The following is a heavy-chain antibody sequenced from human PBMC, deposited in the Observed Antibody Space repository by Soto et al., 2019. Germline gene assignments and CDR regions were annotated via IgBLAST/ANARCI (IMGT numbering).Heavy chain of an antibody. CDR2: IKQDGSEK. CDR1: GFTFSSYW. D-gene: IGHD2-15*01. CDR3: ARGPLRGYCSGGSCYSGRGLFYFQH. V-gene: IGHV3-7*04. J-gene: IGHJ1*01. Sequence: LRLSCAASGFTFSSYWMSWVRRAPVKGLEWVANIKQDGSEKYYVDSVKGRFTISRDNAKNSLYLQMNSLRAEDTAVYYCARGPLRGYCSGGSCYSGRGLFYFQHWGQGTLVTVSS.